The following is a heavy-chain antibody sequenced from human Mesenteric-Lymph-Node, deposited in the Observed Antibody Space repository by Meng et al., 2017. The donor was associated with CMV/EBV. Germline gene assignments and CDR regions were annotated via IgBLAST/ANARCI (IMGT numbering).Heavy chain of an antibody. J-gene: IGHJ4*02. Sequence: GESLKISCAASGFPFNTFSMSWVRQAPGKGLEWVSSVSGSGSFTYHADSVKGRFTISRDNAKNSLYLQMNSLRGEDTAFYYCARDSLGTVAVGDYWGQGTLVTVSS. CDR3: ARDSLGTVAVGDY. CDR1: GFPFNTFS. V-gene: IGHV3-21*06. D-gene: IGHD6-19*01. CDR2: VSGSGSFT.